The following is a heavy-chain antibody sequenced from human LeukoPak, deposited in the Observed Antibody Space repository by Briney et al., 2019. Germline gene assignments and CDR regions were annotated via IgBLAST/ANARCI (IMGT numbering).Heavy chain of an antibody. CDR2: TYYRSMWYN. CDR1: GDSVSSNSAA. J-gene: IGHJ4*02. D-gene: IGHD3-22*01. V-gene: IGHV6-1*01. Sequence: SQTLSLTCAISGDSVSSNSAAWNWIRQSPSRGLEWLGRTYYRSMWYNDCAVSVKSRITIKPDTSKNQFSLQLNSVTPEDTAVYYCAREGYYYDSSGYYPRFGYWGQGTLVTVSS. CDR3: AREGYYYDSSGYYPRFGY.